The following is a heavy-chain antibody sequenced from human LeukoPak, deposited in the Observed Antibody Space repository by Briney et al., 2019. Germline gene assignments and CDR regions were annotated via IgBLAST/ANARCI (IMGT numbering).Heavy chain of an antibody. Sequence: SETLSLTCSVSDDSITMYYWTWIRQPPGKGLEWIGYVDHTGSTNFNPSLNGRVSISRDTTKNLFSLRLRSVTAADTAVYFCARLYRRFGTFYMDVWGKGTTVTISS. D-gene: IGHD3-10*01. CDR1: DDSITMYY. J-gene: IGHJ6*03. CDR3: ARLYRRFGTFYMDV. CDR2: VDHTGST. V-gene: IGHV4-59*01.